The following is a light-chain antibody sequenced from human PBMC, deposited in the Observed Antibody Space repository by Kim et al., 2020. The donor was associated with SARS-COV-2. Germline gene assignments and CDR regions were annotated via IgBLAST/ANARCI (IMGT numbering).Light chain of an antibody. V-gene: IGKV3-20*01. CDR2: AAS. CDR1: QSISSTV. J-gene: IGKJ2*01. Sequence: PGERATRSCRPSQSISSTVVAWYQQTLGQAPRLLIFAASSRAAGTPDRFSGSGSGTDFTLTISRVEPDDFAVYYCQQFSTSPPAYTFGQGTKLEI. CDR3: QQFSTSPPAYT.